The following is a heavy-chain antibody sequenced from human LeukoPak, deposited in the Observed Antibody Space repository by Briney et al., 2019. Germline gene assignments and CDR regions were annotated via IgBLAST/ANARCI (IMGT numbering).Heavy chain of an antibody. J-gene: IGHJ4*02. D-gene: IGHD6-13*01. Sequence: GESLRLSCAASGLIFTNAWMTWVRQAPGKGLDWVSAISGSSGRTYYADSVKGRFTISRDNSKNTLYLQMNSLRVEDMAIYYCAKDLGSGWFGVDYWGQGTLVTVSS. CDR1: GLIFTNAW. V-gene: IGHV3-23*01. CDR2: ISGSSGRT. CDR3: AKDLGSGWFGVDY.